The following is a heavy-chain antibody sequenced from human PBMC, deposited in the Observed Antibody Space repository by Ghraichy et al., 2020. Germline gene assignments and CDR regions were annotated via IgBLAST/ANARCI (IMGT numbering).Heavy chain of an antibody. CDR3: ARSSPSVTSFPEYFQH. Sequence: GGSLRLSCAASGFTFSSYGMHWVRQAPGKGLEWVAVIWYDGSNKYYADSVKGRFTISRDNSKNTLYLQMNSLRAEDTAVYYCARSSPSVTSFPEYFQHWGQGTLVTVSS. V-gene: IGHV3-33*01. D-gene: IGHD4-17*01. CDR1: GFTFSSYG. J-gene: IGHJ1*01. CDR2: IWYDGSNK.